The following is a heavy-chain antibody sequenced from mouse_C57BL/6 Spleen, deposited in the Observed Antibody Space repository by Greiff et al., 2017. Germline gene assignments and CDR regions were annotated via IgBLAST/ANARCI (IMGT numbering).Heavy chain of an antibody. J-gene: IGHJ4*01. Sequence: EVQVVESGGGLVKPGGSLKLSCAASGFTFSSYALSWVRQTPEKRLEWVATISDGGSYTYYPENVKGRFTISRDNAKNNLYLPMSHLKSEDTAMYYCARDENDGYFYAMDYWGQGTSVTVSS. V-gene: IGHV5-4*01. CDR2: ISDGGSYT. D-gene: IGHD2-3*01. CDR1: GFTFSSYA. CDR3: ARDENDGYFYAMDY.